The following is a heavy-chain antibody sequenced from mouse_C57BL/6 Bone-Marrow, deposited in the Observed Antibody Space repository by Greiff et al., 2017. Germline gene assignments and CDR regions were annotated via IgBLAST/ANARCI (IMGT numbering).Heavy chain of an antibody. Sequence: EVQVVESGGGLVKPGGSLKLSCAASGFTFSSYAMSWVRQTPEKRLEWVATISDGGSYTYYPDNVKGRFTISRDNAKNNLYLQMSHLKSEDTAMYYCARDPYYSSSFAYWGQGTLVTVSA. CDR2: ISDGGSYT. V-gene: IGHV5-4*01. J-gene: IGHJ3*01. CDR1: GFTFSSYA. D-gene: IGHD2-5*01. CDR3: ARDPYYSSSFAY.